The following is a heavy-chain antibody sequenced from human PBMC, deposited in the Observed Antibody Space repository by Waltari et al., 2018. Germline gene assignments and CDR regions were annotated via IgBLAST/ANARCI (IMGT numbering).Heavy chain of an antibody. Sequence: QVQLQESGPGLVKPSENLSLTCTVPGGSISRHYWSLIRQPPGKGLVWIGYIYYSGSTNYNPSLKSRVTISVDTSKNQFSLKLSSVTAADTAVYYCARAVSGVVIIGDAFDIWGQGTMVTVSS. D-gene: IGHD3-3*01. J-gene: IGHJ3*02. V-gene: IGHV4-59*11. CDR2: IYYSGST. CDR1: GGSISRHY. CDR3: ARAVSGVVIIGDAFDI.